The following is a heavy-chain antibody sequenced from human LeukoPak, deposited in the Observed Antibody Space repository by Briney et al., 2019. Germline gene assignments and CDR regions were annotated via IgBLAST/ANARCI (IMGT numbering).Heavy chain of an antibody. CDR3: AREGGYDILAGNQDY. J-gene: IGHJ4*02. CDR1: GYIFTTYF. Sequence: APVTVSCKASGYIFTTYFIHWVRQAPGQGLEWMGWINPNNGDTNYVQKFQGRVTMTRDTSISTAYMELTRLRSDDTAVYYCAREGGYDILAGNQDYWGQGTLV. CDR2: INPNNGDT. V-gene: IGHV1-2*02. D-gene: IGHD3-9*01.